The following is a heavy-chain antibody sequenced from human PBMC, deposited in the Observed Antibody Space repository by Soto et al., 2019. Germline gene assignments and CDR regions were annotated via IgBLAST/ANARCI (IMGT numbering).Heavy chain of an antibody. CDR3: ASRIAAAGYGMDV. D-gene: IGHD6-13*01. V-gene: IGHV1-46*01. J-gene: IGHJ6*02. CDR2: INPSGGST. CDR1: GYSFTSYY. Sequence: XSVKVSNKASGYSFTSYYMHWVRQAPGQGLEWMGIINPSGGSTSYAQKFQGRVTMTRDTSTSTVYMELSSLRSEDTAVYYCASRIAAAGYGMDVWGQGTTVTVSS.